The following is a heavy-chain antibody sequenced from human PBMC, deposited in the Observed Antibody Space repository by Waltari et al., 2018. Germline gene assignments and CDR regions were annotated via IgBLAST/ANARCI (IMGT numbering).Heavy chain of an antibody. Sequence: VQLVESGGGLVQPGVSLRLSCAASGFTFSSYWMSWVRQAPGKGLERVANIKQDGSEKYYVDSVKGRFTISRDNAKNSLYLQMNSLRAEDTAVYYCARVTSSSWYEIGYYFDYWGQGTLVTVSS. V-gene: IGHV3-7*01. CDR1: GFTFSSYW. CDR3: ARVTSSSWYEIGYYFDY. D-gene: IGHD6-13*01. CDR2: IKQDGSEK. J-gene: IGHJ4*02.